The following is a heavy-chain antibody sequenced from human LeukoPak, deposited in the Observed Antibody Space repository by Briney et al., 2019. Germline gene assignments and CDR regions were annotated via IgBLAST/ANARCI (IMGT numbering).Heavy chain of an antibody. V-gene: IGHV3-74*01. CDR2: INSDGRST. Sequence: PGGSLRLSCAASGFTFSSYWIHWVRQAPGKGLVWVSRINSDGRSTSYADSVKGRFTISRDNSKNTLYLQMNSLRAEDTAVYYCARVATMVRVPLDALDIWGQGTMVSVSS. CDR1: GFTFSSYW. D-gene: IGHD3-10*01. CDR3: ARVATMVRVPLDALDI. J-gene: IGHJ3*02.